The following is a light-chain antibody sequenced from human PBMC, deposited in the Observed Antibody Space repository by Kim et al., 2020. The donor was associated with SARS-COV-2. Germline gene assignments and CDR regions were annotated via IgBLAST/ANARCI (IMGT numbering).Light chain of an antibody. J-gene: IGLJ2*01. Sequence: QSALTQPPTASGSPGQSVTISCTGTSSDVGGYNYVSWYQQHPGKAPKLMIYEVIKWHSGVPDRFSGSKSGNAASLTVSGLQAEDEADYYCCSYAGSNKLVFGGGTQLTVL. CDR1: SSDVGGYNY. CDR2: EVI. CDR3: CSYAGSNKLV. V-gene: IGLV2-8*01.